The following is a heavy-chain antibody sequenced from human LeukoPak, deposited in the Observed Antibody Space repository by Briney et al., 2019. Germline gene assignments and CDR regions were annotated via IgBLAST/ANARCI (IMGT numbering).Heavy chain of an antibody. CDR1: GFTFSSYG. D-gene: IGHD3-22*01. J-gene: IGHJ4*02. Sequence: GGSLRLSCAASGFTFSSYGMHWVRQAPGKGLEWVAVISYDGSNKYYADSVKGRFTISRDNSKNTLYLQMISLRAEDTAVYYCARRRDSSDGKDFDYWGQGTLVTVSS. V-gene: IGHV3-30*03. CDR3: ARRRDSSDGKDFDY. CDR2: ISYDGSNK.